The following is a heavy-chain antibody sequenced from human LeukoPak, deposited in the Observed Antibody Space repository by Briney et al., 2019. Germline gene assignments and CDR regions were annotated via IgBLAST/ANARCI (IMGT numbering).Heavy chain of an antibody. D-gene: IGHD1-26*01. CDR1: GYSFTSYW. CDR2: IYPGDSDT. J-gene: IGHJ4*02. Sequence: GESLKISCKGSGYSFTSYWIGWVRQMPGKGLEWMGIIYPGDSDTRYSPSFQGQVTISADKSISTAYLQWSSLKASDTAMYYCARLRVGAIDGSPYYFDYWGQGTLVAVSS. V-gene: IGHV5-51*01. CDR3: ARLRVGAIDGSPYYFDY.